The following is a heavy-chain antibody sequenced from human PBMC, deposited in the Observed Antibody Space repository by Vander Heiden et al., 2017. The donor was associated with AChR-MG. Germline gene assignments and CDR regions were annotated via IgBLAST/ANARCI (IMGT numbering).Heavy chain of an antibody. Sequence: QVQLQESGPGLVKPSETLSLTCTVSGGSISSYYWSWIRQPPGKGLEWIGYIYYSGSTNYNPSLKSRVTISVDTSKNQFSLKLSSVTAADTAVYYCARGGDGYNFIDYWGQGTLVTVSS. CDR3: ARGGDGYNFIDY. D-gene: IGHD5-12*01. V-gene: IGHV4-59*01. J-gene: IGHJ4*02. CDR1: GGSISSYY. CDR2: IYYSGST.